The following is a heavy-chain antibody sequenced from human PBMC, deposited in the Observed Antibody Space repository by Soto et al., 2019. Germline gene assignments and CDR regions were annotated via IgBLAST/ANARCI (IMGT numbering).Heavy chain of an antibody. CDR2: VYYTGIA. V-gene: IGHV4-59*08. J-gene: IGHJ4*02. Sequence: SETLSLTCTVSGGSLTSYYWSWIRQPPGKGLEWIGFVYYTGIARYNPSLKSRVTISVDTSKNQFSLKLTSVTAADTAVYYCARRYGYSFDYWGQGTLVTVSS. D-gene: IGHD1-1*01. CDR3: ARRYGYSFDY. CDR1: GGSLTSYY.